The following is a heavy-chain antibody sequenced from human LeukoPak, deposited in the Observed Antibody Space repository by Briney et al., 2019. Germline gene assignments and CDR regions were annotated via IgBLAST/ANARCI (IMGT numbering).Heavy chain of an antibody. V-gene: IGHV1-2*02. D-gene: IGHD2-15*01. J-gene: IGHJ4*02. CDR3: ARVGGYCSGGSCYSNFDY. CDR2: SGGK. Sequence: SGGKNYAQKFQGRVTMTRDTSISTAYMELSRLRSDDTAVYYCARVGGYCSGGSCYSNFDYWGQGTLVTVSS.